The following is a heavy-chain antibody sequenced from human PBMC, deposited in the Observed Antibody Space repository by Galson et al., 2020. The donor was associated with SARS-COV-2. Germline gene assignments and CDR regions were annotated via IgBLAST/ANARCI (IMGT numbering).Heavy chain of an antibody. CDR3: VRLRYYDFLPGYTVDV. Sequence: ASVKVSCKASGYTFTDYYMHWVRQAPGQGLEWMGWINPKSGGTNYAQKFQCRVTMTRDTSVSTGYRELSRLKSDDTAVYYCVRLRYYDFLPGYTVDVWGQGTMVTVSS. V-gene: IGHV1-2*02. CDR2: INPKSGGT. J-gene: IGHJ6*02. D-gene: IGHD3-9*01. CDR1: GYTFTDYY.